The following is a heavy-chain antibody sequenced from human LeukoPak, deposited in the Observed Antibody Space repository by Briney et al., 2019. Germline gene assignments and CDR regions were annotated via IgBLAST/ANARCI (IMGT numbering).Heavy chain of an antibody. CDR1: GFTFSSYG. D-gene: IGHD2-15*01. J-gene: IGHJ6*02. CDR3: AKVGYCSGGSCLPYGMDV. Sequence: PGGSLRLSCAASGFTFSSYGMHWVRQAPGKGLEWVAVISYDGSNKYYADSVKGRFTISRDNSKTTLYLQMNSLRAEDTAVYYCAKVGYCSGGSCLPYGMDVWAKGPRSPSP. CDR2: ISYDGSNK. V-gene: IGHV3-30*18.